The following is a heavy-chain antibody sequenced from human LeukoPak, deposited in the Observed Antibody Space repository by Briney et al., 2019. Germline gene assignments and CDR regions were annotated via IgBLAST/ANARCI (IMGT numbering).Heavy chain of an antibody. CDR1: GGSISSYY. V-gene: IGHV4-4*07. Sequence: PSETLSLTCTVSGGSISSYYWSWIRQPAGKGLEWIGRIYTSGSTNYNPSLKSRVTMSVDTSKNQFSLKLSSVTAANTAVYYCARAGVSYRSSSWYHDSPIYWYFDLWGRGTLVTVSS. D-gene: IGHD6-13*01. CDR2: IYTSGST. CDR3: ARAGVSYRSSSWYHDSPIYWYFDL. J-gene: IGHJ2*01.